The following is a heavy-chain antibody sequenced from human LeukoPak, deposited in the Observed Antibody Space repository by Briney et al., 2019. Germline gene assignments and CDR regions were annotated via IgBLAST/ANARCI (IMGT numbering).Heavy chain of an antibody. D-gene: IGHD3-3*01. CDR2: ISAYNGNT. CDR1: GYTFTSYG. Sequence: ASVTVSCKASGYTFTSYGISWVRQAPGQGLEWMGWISAYNGNTNYAQKLQGRVTMTTDTSTSTAYMELRSLRSDDTAVYYCAREVNYDFWSGYYTAYYFDYWGQGTLVTVSS. V-gene: IGHV1-18*01. J-gene: IGHJ4*02. CDR3: AREVNYDFWSGYYTAYYFDY.